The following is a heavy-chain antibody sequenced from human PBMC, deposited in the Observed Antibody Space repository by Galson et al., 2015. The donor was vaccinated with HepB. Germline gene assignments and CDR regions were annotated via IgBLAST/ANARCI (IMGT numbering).Heavy chain of an antibody. V-gene: IGHV1-2*06. CDR3: ARSAPRSSGTLPGGY. J-gene: IGHJ4*02. D-gene: IGHD3-22*01. Sequence: SVKVSCKASGYTFTGYYMHWVRQAPGQGLEWMGRINPNSGGTNYAQKFQGRVTMTRDTSISTAYMELSRLRSDDTAVYYCARSAPRSSGTLPGGYWGQGTLVTVSS. CDR1: GYTFTGYY. CDR2: INPNSGGT.